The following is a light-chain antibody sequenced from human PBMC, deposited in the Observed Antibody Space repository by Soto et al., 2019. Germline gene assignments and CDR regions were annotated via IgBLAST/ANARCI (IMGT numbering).Light chain of an antibody. CDR2: RNN. CDR1: SSNIGSNY. CDR3: AAWDDSLSVL. J-gene: IGLJ2*01. Sequence: QSVLTQPPSASGTPGQRVTISCSGSSSNIGSNYVYWYQQLPGTAPKLLIYRNNQRPSGVPDRFSGSKSGTSASLAISGLRSEDEADYYCAAWDDSLSVLFSGGTKVTVL. V-gene: IGLV1-47*01.